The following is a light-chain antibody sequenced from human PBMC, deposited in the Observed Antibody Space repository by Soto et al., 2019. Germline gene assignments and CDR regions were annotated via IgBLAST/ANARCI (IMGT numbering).Light chain of an antibody. CDR3: LQDYSYPRT. CDR2: GAS. Sequence: IHITQSPSSLSASVGDRVTITCRASHGVSGDLGWYQQKPGKAPQLLIYGASRLQSGVPSRFSGSGSGTDFTLTITGLQPEDFGTYYCLQDYSYPRTFGQGTKVDIK. V-gene: IGKV1-6*01. J-gene: IGKJ1*01. CDR1: HGVSGD.